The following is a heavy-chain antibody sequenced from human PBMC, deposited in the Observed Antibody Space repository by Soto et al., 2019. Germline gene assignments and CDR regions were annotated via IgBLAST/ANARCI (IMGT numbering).Heavy chain of an antibody. Sequence: SVKVSCKASGGTFSSYAISWVRQAPGQGLEWMGGIIPIFGTTNYAQKFQGRVTITADESTSTAYMELRSLRSDDTAVYYCAILTGLQVDYWGQGTLVTVSS. CDR2: IIPIFGTT. J-gene: IGHJ4*02. D-gene: IGHD3-9*01. V-gene: IGHV1-69*13. CDR1: GGTFSSYA. CDR3: AILTGLQVDY.